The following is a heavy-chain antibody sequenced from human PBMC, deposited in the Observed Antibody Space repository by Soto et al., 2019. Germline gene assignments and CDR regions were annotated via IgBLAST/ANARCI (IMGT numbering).Heavy chain of an antibody. V-gene: IGHV3-74*03. CDR2: INDDGTIT. Sequence: GGSLRLSCAASGFTFSRFWMHWVRQAPGEGLVWVSHINDDGTITTYADSVKGRFTISRDNSKSTLYLQMNSLRAEDTALYYCAKGRSYYYYYGVDVWGQGTTVTVSS. J-gene: IGHJ6*02. CDR1: GFTFSRFW. CDR3: AKGRSYYYYYGVDV.